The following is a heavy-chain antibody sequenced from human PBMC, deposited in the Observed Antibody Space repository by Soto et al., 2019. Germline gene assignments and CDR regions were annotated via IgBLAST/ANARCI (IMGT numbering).Heavy chain of an antibody. CDR2: ISSSSSTI. CDR3: ARDQIAAANLVDYYYGMDV. V-gene: IGHV3-48*02. J-gene: IGHJ6*02. Sequence: GGSLRLSCAASGFTFSSYSMNWVRQAPGKGLEWVSYISSSSSTIYYADSVKGRFTISRDNAKNSLYLQMNSLRDEDTAVYYCARDQIAAANLVDYYYGMDVWGQGTTVTVSS. CDR1: GFTFSSYS. D-gene: IGHD6-13*01.